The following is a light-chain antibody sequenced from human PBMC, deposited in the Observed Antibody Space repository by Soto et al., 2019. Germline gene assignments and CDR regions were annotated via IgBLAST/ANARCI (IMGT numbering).Light chain of an antibody. Sequence: EIVLTQSPCTLSLSPGERVTLSCRASQTLSSNFLAWYQQRPGQAPSLLIYGASTRATGIPARFSGSGSGTEFTLTISSLQSEDFAVYYCQQYNNWPRWTFGQGTKVDIK. J-gene: IGKJ1*01. CDR1: QTLSSN. CDR2: GAS. CDR3: QQYNNWPRWT. V-gene: IGKV3-15*01.